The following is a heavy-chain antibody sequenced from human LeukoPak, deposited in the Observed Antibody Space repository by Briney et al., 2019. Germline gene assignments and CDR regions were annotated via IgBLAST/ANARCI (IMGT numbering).Heavy chain of an antibody. CDR1: GYIFTGYY. Sequence: ASVKVSCKASGYIFTGYYIHWVRQAPGQGLEWIGWINPNSGGTNYAQKFQGRVTMTRDTSISTAYMELSRLSSDDTAVYYCALCSGGSCYSFDYWGQGTLVTVSS. D-gene: IGHD2-15*01. CDR3: ALCSGGSCYSFDY. J-gene: IGHJ4*02. CDR2: INPNSGGT. V-gene: IGHV1-2*02.